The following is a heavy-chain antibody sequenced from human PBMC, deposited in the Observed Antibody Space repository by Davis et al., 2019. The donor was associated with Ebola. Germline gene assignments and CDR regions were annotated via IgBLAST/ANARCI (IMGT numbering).Heavy chain of an antibody. CDR3: ARDWPYCSGGSCYHYGMDV. Sequence: ASVKVSCKASGYTFTGYYMHWVRQAPGQGLEWMGWINPNRGGTNYAQKFQGWVTMTRDTSISTAYMELSSLRSEDTAVYYCARDWPYCSGGSCYHYGMDVWGQGTTVTVSS. V-gene: IGHV1-2*04. D-gene: IGHD2-15*01. J-gene: IGHJ6*02. CDR2: INPNRGGT. CDR1: GYTFTGYY.